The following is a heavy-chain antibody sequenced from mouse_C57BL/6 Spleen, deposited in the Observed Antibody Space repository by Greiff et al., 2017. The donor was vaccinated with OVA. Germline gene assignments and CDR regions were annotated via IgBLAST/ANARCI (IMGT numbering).Heavy chain of an antibody. J-gene: IGHJ2*01. CDR2: IYPSDSET. V-gene: IGHV1-61*01. D-gene: IGHD1-1*01. CDR1: GYTFTSYW. Sequence: VQLQQSGAELVRPGSSVKLSCKASGYTFTSYWMDWVKQRPGQGLEWIGNIYPSDSETHYNQKFKDKATLTVDKSSSTAYMQLSSLTSEDSAVYYCARRYYGSSWYYFDYWGQGTTLTVSS. CDR3: ARRYYGSSWYYFDY.